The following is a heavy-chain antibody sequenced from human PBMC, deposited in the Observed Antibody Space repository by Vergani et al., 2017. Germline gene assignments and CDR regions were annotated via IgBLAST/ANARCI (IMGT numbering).Heavy chain of an antibody. CDR2: IAYDGSNK. CDR1: GFTFSSYA. J-gene: IGHJ4*02. D-gene: IGHD5-18*01. Sequence: QVQLVESGGGVVQPGGSLRLSCAASGFTFSSYAMHWVRQAPGKGLEWVAVIAYDGSNKYYADSVKGRFTISRDNSKNTLYLQMNSLRAGDTAVYYCARDSYTDVDTDELDYWGQGTLVTVSS. CDR3: ARDSYTDVDTDELDY. V-gene: IGHV3-30-3*01.